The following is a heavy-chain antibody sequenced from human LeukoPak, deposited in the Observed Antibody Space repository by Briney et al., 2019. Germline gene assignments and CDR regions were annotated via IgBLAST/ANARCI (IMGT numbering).Heavy chain of an antibody. Sequence: PGGYLRLSCAASGFTVSSNYKSWVREAPGKGLEWVSVIYSGGNTYYADSVKGRFTISRDNSKNTLYLQMNSLRAEDTAVYYCARGDSSGYYYFDYWGQGTLVTVSS. J-gene: IGHJ4*02. D-gene: IGHD6-19*01. V-gene: IGHV3-53*01. CDR2: IYSGGNT. CDR1: GFTVSSNY. CDR3: ARGDSSGYYYFDY.